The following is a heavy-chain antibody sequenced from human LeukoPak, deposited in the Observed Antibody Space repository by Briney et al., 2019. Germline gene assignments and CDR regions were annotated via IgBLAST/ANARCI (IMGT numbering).Heavy chain of an antibody. J-gene: IGHJ4*02. CDR3: AQADSGSYPIDY. V-gene: IGHV3-23*01. CDR2: ISGSGGST. CDR1: GFTFSSYA. Sequence: GGSLRLSCAASGFTFSSYAMSWVRQAPGKGLEWVSAISGSGGSTYYADSVKGRFTISRDNSKNTLYLQMNSLGAEDTAVYYCAQADSGSYPIDYWGQGTLVTVSS. D-gene: IGHD1-26*01.